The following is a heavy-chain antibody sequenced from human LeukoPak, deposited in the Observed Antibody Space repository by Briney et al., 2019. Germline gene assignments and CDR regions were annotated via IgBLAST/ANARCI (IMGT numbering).Heavy chain of an antibody. D-gene: IGHD1-14*01. J-gene: IGHJ4*02. CDR2: INHSGST. V-gene: IGHV4-34*01. CDR3: ARGRKPIFDY. Sequence: SETLSLTCAVYGGSFSGYYCSWIRQPPGKGLEWIGEINHSGSTNYNPSLKSRVTISVDTSKNQFSLKLSSVTAADTAVYYCARGRKPIFDYWGQGTLVTVSS. CDR1: GGSFSGYY.